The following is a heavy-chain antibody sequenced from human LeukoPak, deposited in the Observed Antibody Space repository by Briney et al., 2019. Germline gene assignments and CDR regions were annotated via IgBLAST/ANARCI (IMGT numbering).Heavy chain of an antibody. V-gene: IGHV3-53*01. CDR2: IYSGGNT. CDR1: GSTVSSNS. Sequence: GGSLRLSCTVSGSTVSSNSMSWVRQAPGKGLEWVSFIYSGGNTHYSGSVKGRFTISRDNSKNTLYLQMNSLRADDTAVYYCARRAGEYSHPYDYWGQGTLVTVSS. D-gene: IGHD4-17*01. CDR3: ARRAGEYSHPYDY. J-gene: IGHJ4*02.